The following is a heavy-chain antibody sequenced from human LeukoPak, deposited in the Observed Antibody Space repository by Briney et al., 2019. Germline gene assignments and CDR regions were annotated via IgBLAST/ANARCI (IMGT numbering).Heavy chain of an antibody. CDR1: GFTFSSYW. J-gene: IGHJ4*02. CDR2: INSDGSST. Sequence: GGSLRLSCAASGFTFSSYWMHWVRQAPGKGLVWVSRINSDGSSTSYADSVKGRFTISRGNSKNTLYLQMNSLRAEDTAVYYCAKEYSGSYHHPFDYWGQGTLVTVSS. V-gene: IGHV3-74*01. D-gene: IGHD1-26*01. CDR3: AKEYSGSYHHPFDY.